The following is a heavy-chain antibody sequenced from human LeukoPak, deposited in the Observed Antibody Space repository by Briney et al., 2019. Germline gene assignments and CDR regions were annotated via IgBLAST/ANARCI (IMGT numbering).Heavy chain of an antibody. CDR2: IYYSGST. V-gene: IGHV4-59*01. Sequence: SETLSLTCTVSGGSISSYYWSWIRQPPGKGLEWIRYIYYSGSTNYNPSLKSRVTISVDTSKNQFSLKLSSVTAADTAVYYCARTQGFDFWSGYWALFDPWGQGTLVTVSS. J-gene: IGHJ5*02. CDR1: GGSISSYY. CDR3: ARTQGFDFWSGYWALFDP. D-gene: IGHD3-3*01.